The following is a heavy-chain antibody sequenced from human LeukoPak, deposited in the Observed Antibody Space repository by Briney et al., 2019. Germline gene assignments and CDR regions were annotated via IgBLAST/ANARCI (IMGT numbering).Heavy chain of an antibody. D-gene: IGHD6-19*01. J-gene: IGHJ6*02. CDR3: ARDLRNVAIAVAGTSYYYYGMDV. V-gene: IGHV3-33*01. Sequence: GGSLRLSCAASGFTFSSYGMHWVRQAPGKGLGWVAVIWYDGSNKYYADSVKGRFTISRDNSKNTLYLQMNSLRAEDTAVYYCARDLRNVAIAVAGTSYYYYGMDVWGQGTTVTVSS. CDR2: IWYDGSNK. CDR1: GFTFSSYG.